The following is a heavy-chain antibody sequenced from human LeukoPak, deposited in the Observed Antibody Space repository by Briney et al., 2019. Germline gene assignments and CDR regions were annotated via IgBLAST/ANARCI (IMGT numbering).Heavy chain of an antibody. Sequence: PSETLSLTCTVSGGSISSSSAYWGLIRQPPGKGLEWIGSIYYSKNTYYNPSLKSRVTISADTSKNQFSLTLGSVSATDTAVYYCVSPRGFSYGYFDYWGQGTLVTVSS. CDR3: VSPRGFSYGYFDY. CDR1: GGSISSSSAY. J-gene: IGHJ4*02. D-gene: IGHD5-18*01. V-gene: IGHV4-39*01. CDR2: IYYSKNT.